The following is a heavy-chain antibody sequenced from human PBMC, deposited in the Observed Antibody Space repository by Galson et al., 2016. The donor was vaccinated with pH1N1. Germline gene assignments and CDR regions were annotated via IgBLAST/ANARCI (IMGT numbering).Heavy chain of an antibody. D-gene: IGHD3-16*01. Sequence: QSGAEVKKPGESLKISCKGSGYSFTTSWIGWVRQMPGKGLEWMGIIYAGDSDTRYCPSFQGQVTISVDKSINTAYLQWSSLEASDTAMYYCAICRGSETAPVWVDYWGQGTLVTVSS. CDR1: GYSFTTSW. J-gene: IGHJ4*01. CDR3: AICRGSETAPVWVDY. V-gene: IGHV5-51*01. CDR2: IYAGDSDT.